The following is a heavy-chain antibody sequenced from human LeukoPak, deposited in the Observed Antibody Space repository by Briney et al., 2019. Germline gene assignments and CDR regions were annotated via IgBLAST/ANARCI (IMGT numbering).Heavy chain of an antibody. D-gene: IGHD3-3*01. Sequence: SGGSLRLSCAASGFTFSRYAMYWVRQAPGKGLECVSAISSDGGSTYYADSVKGRFSISRDNSKNTLYLQMSSLRAEDTAVYYCVKDWYYDFWSGYCGAFDIWGQGTMVTVSS. CDR2: ISSDGGST. CDR1: GFTFSRYA. J-gene: IGHJ3*02. CDR3: VKDWYYDFWSGYCGAFDI. V-gene: IGHV3-64D*06.